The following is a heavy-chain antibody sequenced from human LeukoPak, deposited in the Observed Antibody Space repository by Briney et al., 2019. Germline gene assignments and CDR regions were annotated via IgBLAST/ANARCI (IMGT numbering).Heavy chain of an antibody. D-gene: IGHD3-22*01. CDR3: AKAGGYYYDNSGFPLDY. Sequence: GGSLRLSCAASGFTFTTYWMHWVRQVPGKGLVWVARIKGDGSSTRHADSMKGRFTISRDNAKNTLYLQMNSLRAEDTAVYYCAKAGGYYYDNSGFPLDYWGQGTLVTVSS. J-gene: IGHJ4*02. V-gene: IGHV3-74*01. CDR1: GFTFTTYW. CDR2: IKGDGSST.